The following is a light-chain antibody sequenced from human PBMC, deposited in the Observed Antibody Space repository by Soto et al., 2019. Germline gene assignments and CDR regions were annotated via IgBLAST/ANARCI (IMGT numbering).Light chain of an antibody. CDR1: SSNIGSNI. Sequence: QPVLTQPPSASRTPGQRVTISCSGSSSNIGSNIVNWYQQLPGTAPKLLIYSRNQRPSGVPDRFSASKSGTSASLAISGLQSEDEADYYCETWDDSLTGVVFGGGTKLTVL. V-gene: IGLV1-44*01. J-gene: IGLJ3*02. CDR3: ETWDDSLTGVV. CDR2: SRN.